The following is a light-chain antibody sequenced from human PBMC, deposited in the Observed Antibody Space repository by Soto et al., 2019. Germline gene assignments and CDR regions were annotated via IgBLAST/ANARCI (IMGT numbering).Light chain of an antibody. J-gene: IGKJ2*01. Sequence: DIQMTQSPSTLSASVGDRITITCRASQSVSRRLAWFQQKPGKAPKLLIYDASSLESGVASRFSGRGSGTEFTLTISSLQPDDCATYYCHTYNSYSLHTFGQGTKLDIK. CDR3: HTYNSYSLHT. CDR2: DAS. CDR1: QSVSRR. V-gene: IGKV1-5*01.